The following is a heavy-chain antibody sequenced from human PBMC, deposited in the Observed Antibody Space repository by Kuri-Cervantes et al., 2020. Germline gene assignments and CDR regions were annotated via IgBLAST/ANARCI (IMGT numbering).Heavy chain of an antibody. V-gene: IGHV4-61*02. D-gene: IGHD3-22*01. CDR1: GGSISNGTNF. CDR3: ATTCAYYYDSSGDY. J-gene: IGHJ4*02. Sequence: SETLSLTCIVSGGSISNGTNFWSWIRQTAGKGLEWIGRIYASGSTNYNPSLKSRVTISVDTSKNQFSLKLSSVTAADTAVYYCATTCAYYYDSSGDYWGQGTLVTVSS. CDR2: IYASGST.